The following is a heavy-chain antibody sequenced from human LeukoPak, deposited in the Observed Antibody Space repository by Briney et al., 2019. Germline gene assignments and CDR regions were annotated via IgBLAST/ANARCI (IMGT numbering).Heavy chain of an antibody. V-gene: IGHV2-5*01. CDR3: ARGYCSSTSCYTFDI. Sequence: SGPTLVNPTQTLTLTCTFSGFSLSTSGVGVGWIRQPPGKALEWLGLIYWNDDKRDSPSLKSRLTITKDTSKNQVVLTMTNMDPVDTATYYCARGYCSSTSCYTFDIWGQGTMVTVSS. CDR2: IYWNDDK. D-gene: IGHD2-2*02. J-gene: IGHJ3*02. CDR1: GFSLSTSGVG.